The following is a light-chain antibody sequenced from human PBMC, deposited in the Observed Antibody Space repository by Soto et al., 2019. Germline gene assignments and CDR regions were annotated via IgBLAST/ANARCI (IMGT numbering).Light chain of an antibody. CDR1: SSDVGGYGY. CDR3: SSYAGINTDVV. J-gene: IGLJ2*01. CDR2: EVT. V-gene: IGLV2-8*01. Sequence: QSALTQPPSASGSPGQSVTISCTGNSSDVGGYGYVSWYQQHPGKAPKLMIFEVTKRASGVPNRFSGSKSGNTASLTVSGLQAEDEADYYCSSYAGINTDVVFGGGTKVTVL.